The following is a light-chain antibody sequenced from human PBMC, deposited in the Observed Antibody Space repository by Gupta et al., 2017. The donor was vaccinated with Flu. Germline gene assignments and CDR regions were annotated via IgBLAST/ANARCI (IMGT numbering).Light chain of an antibody. Sequence: ITMSCTGTSSDLGGYNFVSWYQHHPGTAPKRRMFEVNHRPSGVSNRVSGSKSGTNASPTISGLQAEDEADDDCSSSSRSSTLVFGGGTKLTVL. CDR1: SSDLGGYNF. J-gene: IGLJ2*01. CDR3: SSSSRSSTLV. V-gene: IGLV2-14*01. CDR2: EVN.